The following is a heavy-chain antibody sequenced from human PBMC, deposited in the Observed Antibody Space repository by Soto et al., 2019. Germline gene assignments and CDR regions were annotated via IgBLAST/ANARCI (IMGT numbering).Heavy chain of an antibody. CDR1: GFTFSGSA. Sequence: GGSLRLSCAASGFTFSGSAMHWVRQASGRGLEWVGRIRSKGNNYATEYAASVTGRFTISRDDSKNTAYLQMNSLKTEDTAVYYCRGYCRTSSCYGVYGMDVWGQGTTVTVSS. CDR3: RGYCRTSSCYGVYGMDV. J-gene: IGHJ6*02. V-gene: IGHV3-73*01. D-gene: IGHD2-2*01. CDR2: IRSKGNNYAT.